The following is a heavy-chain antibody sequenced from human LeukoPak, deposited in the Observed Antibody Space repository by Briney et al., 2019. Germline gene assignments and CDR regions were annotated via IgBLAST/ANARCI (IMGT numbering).Heavy chain of an antibody. CDR2: ISGSGGST. Sequence: GGSLRLSCAASGFTFSSYAMSWVRQAPGKGLEWVSAISGSGGSTYYADSVKGRFTISRDNAKNSLYLQMNSLRAEDTAVYYCARGNNIDRYCSGGSCYLPTSWGQGTLVTVSS. D-gene: IGHD2-15*01. CDR1: GFTFSSYA. V-gene: IGHV3-23*01. J-gene: IGHJ4*02. CDR3: ARGNNIDRYCSGGSCYLPTS.